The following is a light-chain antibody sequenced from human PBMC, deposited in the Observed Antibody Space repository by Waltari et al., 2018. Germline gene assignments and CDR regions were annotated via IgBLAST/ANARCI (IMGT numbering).Light chain of an antibody. CDR3: CSYAGSGIYV. V-gene: IGLV2-23*02. Sequence: QSALTQPASVSGSPGPSITTSCTGTNSDVACYDLISWHQQYPGNAPKLIIYEVYKRPSEVPNRFSGSKSGNTASLTISGLQADDEADYYCCSYAGSGIYVFGTGSQVTVL. CDR1: NSDVACYDL. CDR2: EVY. J-gene: IGLJ1*01.